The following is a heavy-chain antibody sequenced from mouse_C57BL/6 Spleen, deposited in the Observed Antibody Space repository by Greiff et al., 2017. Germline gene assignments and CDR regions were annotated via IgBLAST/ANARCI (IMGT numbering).Heavy chain of an antibody. Sequence: QVQLQQPGAELVMPGASVKLSCKASGYTFTSYWMHWVKQRPGQGLEWIGEIDPSDSYTHYNQQFKGKSTLTVDKSSSLAYMQLSSLTSEDSAVYYCARRYDGYYYAMDYWGQGTSVTVSS. CDR1: GYTFTSYW. J-gene: IGHJ4*01. V-gene: IGHV1-69*01. CDR2: IDPSDSYT. D-gene: IGHD2-12*01. CDR3: ARRYDGYYYAMDY.